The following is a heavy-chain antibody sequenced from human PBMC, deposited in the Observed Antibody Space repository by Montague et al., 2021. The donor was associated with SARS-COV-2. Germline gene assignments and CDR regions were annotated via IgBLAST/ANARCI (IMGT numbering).Heavy chain of an antibody. CDR3: AKKGANWGHSDY. D-gene: IGHD7-27*01. V-gene: IGHV3-23*01. Sequence: SLRLSCAASGFTFRTYAMNWIRQAPGKGLEWVSSIDDTGASTYYRDSVKGRFTISRDNSKNTLFLQMNDLRADDTAVYYCAKKGANWGHSDYWGQGTLVTVSS. CDR2: IDDTGAST. J-gene: IGHJ4*02. CDR1: GFTFRTYA.